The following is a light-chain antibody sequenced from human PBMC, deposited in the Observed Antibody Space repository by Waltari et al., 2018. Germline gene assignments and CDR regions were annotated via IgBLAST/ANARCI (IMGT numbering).Light chain of an antibody. V-gene: IGLV3-1*01. CDR3: RAWDSTSGHV. CDR2: RDS. CDR1: KLGDKL. Sequence: SYELTQAPSVSVSPGQTASITCSGDKLGDKLTSWYQQKPGQSPVLVIHRDSKRPSGIPERFSGSNSGNTATLTISGAQAMDEADYYCRAWDSTSGHVFGPGTKFTVL. J-gene: IGLJ1*01.